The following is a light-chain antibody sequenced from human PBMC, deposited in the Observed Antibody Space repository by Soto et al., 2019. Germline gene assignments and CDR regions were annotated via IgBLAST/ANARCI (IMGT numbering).Light chain of an antibody. Sequence: EIVLTQSPGTLSLSPGERATLSCRASQSVSSSYLGWYQQKPGQAPRLLIYGASTRATGIPDRFSGSGSRTDFTLTISRLEPEDFAVYYCQQYGTSPCTFGQGTKLEIK. CDR2: GAS. J-gene: IGKJ2*02. V-gene: IGKV3-20*01. CDR3: QQYGTSPCT. CDR1: QSVSSSY.